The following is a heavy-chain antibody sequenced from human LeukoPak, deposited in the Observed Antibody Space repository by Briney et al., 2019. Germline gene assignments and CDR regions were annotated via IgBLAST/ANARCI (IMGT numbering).Heavy chain of an antibody. V-gene: IGHV4-34*01. D-gene: IGHD5-18*01. J-gene: IGHJ4*02. CDR1: GGSFSGYY. CDR3: ARARYVDTGSDY. Sequence: PSETLSLTCAVYGGSFSGYYWSWIRQPPGKGLEWIGEINHSGSTNYNPSLKSRVTISVDTSKNQFSLKLSSVTAADTAEYYCARARYVDTGSDYWGQGTLVTVSS. CDR2: INHSGST.